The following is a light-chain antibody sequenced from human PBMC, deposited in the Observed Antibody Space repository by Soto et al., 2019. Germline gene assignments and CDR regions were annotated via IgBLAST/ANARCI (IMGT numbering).Light chain of an antibody. CDR2: GAS. Sequence: EIVLTQSPGTLSLSPGERATLSCRASQSVSSTYLAWYQQKPGQAPRLLIYGASSRDTGIPDRFSGSGSGTAFTLTISRLEPEDFAVYYCQRYDISPFPFGQGTKLEIK. V-gene: IGKV3-20*01. CDR1: QSVSSTY. CDR3: QRYDISPFP. J-gene: IGKJ2*01.